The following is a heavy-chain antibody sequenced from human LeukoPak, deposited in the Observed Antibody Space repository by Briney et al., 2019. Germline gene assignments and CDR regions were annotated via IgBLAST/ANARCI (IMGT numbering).Heavy chain of an antibody. CDR1: GSSFTSQW. J-gene: IGHJ5*02. Sequence: GESLQISCQGSGSSFTSQWIGWARQVPGKGLEWMGFIYPGDSDTRYSPSFQGQVTISANKSISTAYLQWNSLKASDTAMYYCARHVGRITAADTRWFDPWGQGTLVTVSS. CDR2: IYPGDSDT. D-gene: IGHD6-13*01. CDR3: ARHVGRITAADTRWFDP. V-gene: IGHV5-51*01.